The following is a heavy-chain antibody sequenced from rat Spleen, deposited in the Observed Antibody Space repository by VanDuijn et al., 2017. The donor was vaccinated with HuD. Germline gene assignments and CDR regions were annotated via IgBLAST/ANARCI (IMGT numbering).Heavy chain of an antibody. V-gene: IGHV5S10*01. CDR2: IIYDGSRT. Sequence: EVQLVESDGGLVQPGRSLKLSCAASGFTFSDYNMAWVRQAPKKGLEWVATIIYDGSRTYYRDSVKGRFTISRDNGKSTLYLQMNSPRSEDTATYYCTTGDYGYTRLFAYWGQGTLVTVSS. CDR3: TTGDYGYTRLFAY. CDR1: GFTFSDYN. J-gene: IGHJ3*01. D-gene: IGHD1-9*01.